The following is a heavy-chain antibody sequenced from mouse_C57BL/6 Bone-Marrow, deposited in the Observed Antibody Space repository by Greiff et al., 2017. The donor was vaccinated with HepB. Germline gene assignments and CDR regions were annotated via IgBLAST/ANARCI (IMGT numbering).Heavy chain of an antibody. CDR1: GYTFTSYW. CDR2: IHPNSGST. Sequence: QVQLKQPGAELVKPGASVKLSCKASGYTFTSYWMHWVKQRPGQGLEWIGMIHPNSGSTNYNEKFKGKATLTADKSSSTAYMELRSLTSEDSAVYFCARPGSHYFDYWGQGTTLTVSS. CDR3: ARPGSHYFDY. J-gene: IGHJ2*01. V-gene: IGHV1-64*01.